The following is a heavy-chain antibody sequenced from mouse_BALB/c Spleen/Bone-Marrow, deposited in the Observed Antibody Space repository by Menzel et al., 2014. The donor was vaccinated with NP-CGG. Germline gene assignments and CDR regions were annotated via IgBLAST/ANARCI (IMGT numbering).Heavy chain of an antibody. V-gene: IGHV14-3*02. J-gene: IGHJ4*01. CDR1: GFNIKDTY. CDR2: IDPANGNT. D-gene: IGHD2-4*01. Sequence: VQLQQSGAELVKPGASVKLSCTASGFNIKDTYMHWVKQRPEQGLEWIGRIDPANGNTKYDPKFQDKATITTDTSSNTAYLQLSSLTSEDTAVYYGARDDYDDYYAMDYWGQGTSVTVSP. CDR3: ARDDYDDYYAMDY.